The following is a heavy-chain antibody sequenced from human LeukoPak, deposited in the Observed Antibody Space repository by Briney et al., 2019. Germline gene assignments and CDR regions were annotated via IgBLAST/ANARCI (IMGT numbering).Heavy chain of an antibody. Sequence: SETLSLTCAVSGDSISNGYYWSWIRQSQGKGLEGIGSIWHSANNYYNPSLESRVTISVDTSKNHFSLELNSVTAADTAVYYCARSLPPGMHTFDIWGQGTMVTVSS. CDR1: GDSISNGYY. CDR2: IWHSANN. V-gene: IGHV4-38-2*01. J-gene: IGHJ3*02. D-gene: IGHD3-10*01. CDR3: ARSLPPGMHTFDI.